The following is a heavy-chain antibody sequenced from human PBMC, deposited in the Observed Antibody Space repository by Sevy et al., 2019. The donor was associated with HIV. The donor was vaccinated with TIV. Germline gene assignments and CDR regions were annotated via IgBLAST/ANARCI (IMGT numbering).Heavy chain of an antibody. V-gene: IGHV3-73*01. J-gene: IGHJ4*02. CDR3: SRQVVAVAGDYFDY. CDR1: GFTFSGST. Sequence: GGSLRLSCAASGFTFSGSTMHWVRQASGKGLEWVARIRSKANTYAAAYAASVKARFSISSDDSKNTAYLQMNSLKTEDTAEYYCSRQVVAVAGDYFDYWGQGTLVTVSS. D-gene: IGHD6-19*01. CDR2: IRSKANTYAA.